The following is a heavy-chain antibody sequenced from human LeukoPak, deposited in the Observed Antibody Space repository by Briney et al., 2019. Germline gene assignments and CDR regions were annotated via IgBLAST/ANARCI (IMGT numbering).Heavy chain of an antibody. CDR1: GLTFSSYG. V-gene: IGHV3-30*18. CDR3: AKEGSSWSSFDC. CDR2: ISYDGSNK. Sequence: GRSLRLSCAASGLTFSSYGMHWVRQAPGKGLEWVAVISYDGSNKYYADSVKGRFTISRDNSENTLYLQMNSLRPEDTAVYYCAKEGSSWSSFDCWGKGTLVTVSS. J-gene: IGHJ4*02. D-gene: IGHD6-13*01.